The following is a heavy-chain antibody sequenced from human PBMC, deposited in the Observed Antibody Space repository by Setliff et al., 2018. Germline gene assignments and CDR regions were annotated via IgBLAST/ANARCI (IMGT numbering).Heavy chain of an antibody. CDR1: GFALNSYA. CDR2: IYSGGRTT. J-gene: IGHJ5*02. D-gene: IGHD6-25*01. V-gene: IGHV3-23*03. Sequence: PGGSLRLSCAASGFALNSYAMIWVRQAPGKGLEWVSVIYSGGRTTYYADSVEGRFTISRDSSKNTLYLQMNSLRVEDTAVFYCVPGRGSWGQGALVTVSS. CDR3: VPGRGS.